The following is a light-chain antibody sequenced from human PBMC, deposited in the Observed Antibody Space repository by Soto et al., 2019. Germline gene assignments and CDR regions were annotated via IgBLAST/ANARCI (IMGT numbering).Light chain of an antibody. CDR2: AAS. CDR3: QQSYSFPFT. J-gene: IGKJ3*01. V-gene: IGKV1D-12*01. Sequence: DIQMTQSPSSVSASVGDRVTITCRASQDITSCLVWYQQKPGKAPKLLIFAASSLPSGVPSRFGGSVSGTDFTLTISSLQPEDFATYYCQQSYSFPFTFGPGTKVDIK. CDR1: QDITSC.